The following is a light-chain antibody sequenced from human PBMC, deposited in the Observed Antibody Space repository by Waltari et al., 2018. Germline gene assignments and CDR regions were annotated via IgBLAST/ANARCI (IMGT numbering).Light chain of an antibody. V-gene: IGLV2-14*01. CDR1: SSDIGGYDY. J-gene: IGLJ2*01. Sequence: QSALTQPASVSGSPGRSITISCPGPSSDIGGYDYFSCYHQHPGKAPKLLIFDVSNRPSGVSNRFSGSKSGNTASLTISGLQAEDEADYYCSSYTSSSTLVFGGGTKLTVL. CDR2: DVS. CDR3: SSYTSSSTLV.